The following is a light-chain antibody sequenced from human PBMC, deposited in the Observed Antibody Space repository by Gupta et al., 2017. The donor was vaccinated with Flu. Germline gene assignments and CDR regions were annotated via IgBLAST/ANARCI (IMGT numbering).Light chain of an antibody. J-gene: IGKJ1*01. Sequence: AVQMTQSPSSLSASVGDRVTITCRASRDIRNDVGWYQQRPGKVPQLLIFAASRLQTGVPSRFSGSGAGSEFTLTIDSRQPEDFATYYCLQKYFFPQTFGQGTRIEVK. CDR2: AAS. CDR3: LQKYFFPQT. CDR1: RDIRND. V-gene: IGKV1-6*01.